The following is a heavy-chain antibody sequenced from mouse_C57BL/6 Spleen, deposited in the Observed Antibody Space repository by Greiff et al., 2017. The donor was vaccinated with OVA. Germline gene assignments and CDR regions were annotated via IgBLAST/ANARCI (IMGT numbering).Heavy chain of an antibody. CDR2: SYPGDGDT. J-gene: IGHJ4*01. CDR1: GYAFSSSW. V-gene: IGHV1-82*01. D-gene: IGHD2-1*01. Sequence: VQLQQSGPELVKPGASVKISCKASGYAFSSSWMNWVKQRPGKGLEWIGRSYPGDGDTNYNGKFKGKATLTADKSSSTAYMQLSSLTSEDSAVYFCARSAYGNLMDYWGQGTSVTVSS. CDR3: ARSAYGNLMDY.